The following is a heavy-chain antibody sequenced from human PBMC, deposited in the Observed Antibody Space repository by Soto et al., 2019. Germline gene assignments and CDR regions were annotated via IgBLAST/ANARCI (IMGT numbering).Heavy chain of an antibody. D-gene: IGHD3-22*01. CDR1: GGSFSGYY. Sequence: SETLSLTCAVYGGSFSGYYWSWIRQPPGKGLEWIGEINHSGSTNYNPSLKSRVTISVDTSKNQFSLKLSSVTAADTAVYYCARGRDYYDSSGTRIDYWGQGTLVTVSS. CDR3: ARGRDYYDSSGTRIDY. CDR2: INHSGST. V-gene: IGHV4-34*01. J-gene: IGHJ4*02.